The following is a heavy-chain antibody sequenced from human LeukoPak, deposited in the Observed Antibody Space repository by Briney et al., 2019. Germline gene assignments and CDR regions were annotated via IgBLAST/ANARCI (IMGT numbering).Heavy chain of an antibody. CDR2: ISYDGSNK. Sequence: GGSLRLSCAASGFTFSSYAMHWVRQAPGKGLEWVAVISYDGSNKYYADSVKGRFTISRDNSKNTLYLQMNSLRAEDTAVYYCARGGEFYYGSGSPTAFDIWGQGTMVTVSS. J-gene: IGHJ3*02. CDR1: GFTFSSYA. CDR3: ARGGEFYYGSGSPTAFDI. D-gene: IGHD3-10*01. V-gene: IGHV3-30-3*01.